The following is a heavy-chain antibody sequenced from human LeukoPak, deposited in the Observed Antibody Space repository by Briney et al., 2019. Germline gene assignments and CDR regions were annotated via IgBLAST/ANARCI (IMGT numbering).Heavy chain of an antibody. V-gene: IGHV4-59*01. D-gene: IGHD1-26*01. CDR2: VYYSGHT. J-gene: IGHJ3*02. CDR1: GGSISTYY. Sequence: SETLSLTCTVSGGSISTYYWSWIRQPPGKGLEWIAYVYYSGHTSYNPSLKGRVTISVDTSKNQFSLKLSSVTAADTAVYYCARSPSGRGAFDIWGQGTMVTVSS. CDR3: ARSPSGRGAFDI.